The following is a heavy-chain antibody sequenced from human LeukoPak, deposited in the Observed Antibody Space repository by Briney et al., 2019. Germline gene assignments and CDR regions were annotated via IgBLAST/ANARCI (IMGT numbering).Heavy chain of an antibody. D-gene: IGHD5-18*01. Sequence: SETLCLTCAVSGGSISSSSYYWGWIRQPPGKGLEWIGSIYYSGSTYYNPSLKSRVTISVDTSKNQFSLKLSSVTAADTAVYYCARDVDTAMVNDYWGQGTLVTVSS. CDR2: IYYSGST. CDR1: GGSISSSSYY. J-gene: IGHJ4*02. CDR3: ARDVDTAMVNDY. V-gene: IGHV4-39*07.